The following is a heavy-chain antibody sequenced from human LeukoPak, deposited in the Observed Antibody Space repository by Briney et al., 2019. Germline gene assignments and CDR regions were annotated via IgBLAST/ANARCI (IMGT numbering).Heavy chain of an antibody. J-gene: IGHJ4*02. V-gene: IGHV4-39*01. D-gene: IGHD6-19*01. Sequence: PSETLYLTCTVSGGSISSSSYYWCWIRQPPGKGLEWIGSIYYSGSTYYNPSLKSRVTISVDTSKNQFSLKLSPVTAADTAVYYCARLLLWLVGDFDYWGQGTLVTVSS. CDR2: IYYSGST. CDR1: GGSISSSSYY. CDR3: ARLLLWLVGDFDY.